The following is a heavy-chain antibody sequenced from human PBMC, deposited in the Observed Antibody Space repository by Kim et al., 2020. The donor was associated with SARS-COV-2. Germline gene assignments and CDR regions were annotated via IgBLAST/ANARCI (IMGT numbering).Heavy chain of an antibody. J-gene: IGHJ4*02. Sequence: GGSLRLSCAASGFTFSNYAFHWVRQAPGMGLEWVAVMSNDGSRQFYADSVKGRFTISRDNSDSTLYLVMNSLTTEDTAVYYCARGGVGIYACPSGYWGQGTLVTVSS. V-gene: IGHV3-30-3*01. CDR2: MSNDGSRQ. CDR1: GFTFSNYA. CDR3: ARGGVGIYACPSGY. D-gene: IGHD1-26*01.